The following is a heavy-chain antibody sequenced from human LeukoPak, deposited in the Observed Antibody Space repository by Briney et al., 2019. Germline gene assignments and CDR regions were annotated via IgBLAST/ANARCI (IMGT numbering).Heavy chain of an antibody. CDR3: ARAVLLWFGELLEDNWFDP. J-gene: IGHJ5*02. CDR2: ITSRGSTI. CDR1: GFSFDDYA. Sequence: GGSLRLSCAASGFSFDDYAMNWVRQAPGKGLEWVSYITSRGSTIYYADSVKGRFTISRDNSKNTLYLQMNSLRAEDTAVYYCARAVLLWFGELLEDNWFDPWGQGTLVTVSS. V-gene: IGHV3-48*01. D-gene: IGHD3-10*01.